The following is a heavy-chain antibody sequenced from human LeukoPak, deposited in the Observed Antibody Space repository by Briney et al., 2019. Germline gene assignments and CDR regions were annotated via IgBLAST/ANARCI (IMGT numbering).Heavy chain of an antibody. CDR3: ARDLPMATITPYFDY. D-gene: IGHD5-24*01. Sequence: ASVKVSCKASGYTFTSYDINWVRQAPGQGLEWMGWISAYNGNTNYAQKLQGRVTMTTDTSTSTAYMELRSLRSDDTAVYYCARDLPMATITPYFDYWGQGTLVTVSS. CDR1: GYTFTSYD. J-gene: IGHJ4*02. V-gene: IGHV1-18*01. CDR2: ISAYNGNT.